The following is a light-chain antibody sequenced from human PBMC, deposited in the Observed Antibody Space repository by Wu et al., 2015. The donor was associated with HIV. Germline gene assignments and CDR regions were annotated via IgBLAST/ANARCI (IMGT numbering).Light chain of an antibody. CDR2: GAS. CDR3: HHHGILPT. V-gene: IGKV3-20*01. CDR1: QSVPGNY. Sequence: ESVLTQSPDTLPLSPGERVTISCRASQSVPGNYLAWYQQKPGQTPRLLIYGASIRATDVPDRFSGSGSGTDFTLTISRLEPEDFAMYYCHHHGILPTFGQGTKVDIK. J-gene: IGKJ1*01.